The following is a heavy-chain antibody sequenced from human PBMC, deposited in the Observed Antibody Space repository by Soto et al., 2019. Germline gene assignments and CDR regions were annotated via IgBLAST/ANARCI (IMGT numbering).Heavy chain of an antibody. D-gene: IGHD6-6*01. CDR2: IRGSGSNL. CDR1: GFTFSSYV. J-gene: IGHJ4*02. Sequence: GGSLRLSCAASGFTFSSYVMNWVRQAPGKGLQWVSAIRGSGSNLLYADSVKGRFTISRDNSKNTLYLQMNSLRAEDTAVYYCAREEEYSSSSIFDYWGQGTLVTVS. CDR3: AREEEYSSSSIFDY. V-gene: IGHV3-23*01.